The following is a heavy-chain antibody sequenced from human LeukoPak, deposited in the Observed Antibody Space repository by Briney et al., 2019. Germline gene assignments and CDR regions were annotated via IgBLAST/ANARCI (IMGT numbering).Heavy chain of an antibody. J-gene: IGHJ3*02. CDR1: GGIFRSYA. CDR3: ARDLGNYGGNPGAFDI. Sequence: VASVKVSCKASGGIFRSYAISWVRQAPGQGLEWMGGIIPIFGTANYAQKFQGRVTITTDESTSTAYMELSSLRSEDTAVYYCARDLGNYGGNPGAFDIWGQGTMVTVSS. V-gene: IGHV1-69*05. D-gene: IGHD4-23*01. CDR2: IIPIFGTA.